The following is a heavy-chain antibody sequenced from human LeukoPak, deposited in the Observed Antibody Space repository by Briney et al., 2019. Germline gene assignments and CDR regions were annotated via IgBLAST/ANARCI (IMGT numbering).Heavy chain of an antibody. J-gene: IGHJ4*03. V-gene: IGHV3-48*01. Sequence: GGSLRLSCAPSGFPFSRYSMNWVRQAPGKGLEWVAYISTDSRTIYSGDSVKGRFTIYRANDKTLLFLQMENLRVEDTAVYYCTTYFDTTGYFEDAYDTWGQGTLVTVSA. CDR2: ISTDSRTI. CDR3: TTYFDTTGYFEDAYDT. CDR1: GFPFSRYS. D-gene: IGHD3-22*01.